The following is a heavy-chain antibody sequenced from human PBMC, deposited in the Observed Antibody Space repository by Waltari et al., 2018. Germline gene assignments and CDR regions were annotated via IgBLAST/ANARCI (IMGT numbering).Heavy chain of an antibody. Sequence: QLQLQESGPGLVKPSGTLSLTCAVSGDSMSSTSWWSWIRQPPGKGLEGVGQVQRSGRTNYNPSFASRVTMSFDTYNNQFSLKVTSVTAADSAVYYCARDRGRGIYLDSWGPGTLVTVSP. CDR2: VQRSGRT. CDR1: GDSMSSTSW. CDR3: ARDRGRGIYLDS. D-gene: IGHD2-15*01. V-gene: IGHV4-4*02. J-gene: IGHJ4*02.